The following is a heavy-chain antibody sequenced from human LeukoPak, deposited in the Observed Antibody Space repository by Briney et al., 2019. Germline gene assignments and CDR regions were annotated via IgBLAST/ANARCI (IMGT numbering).Heavy chain of an antibody. D-gene: IGHD2-21*01. V-gene: IGHV3-11*01. CDR2: ISTSGSSI. CDR3: ARADCGGNYCYPPIIWFEA. CDR1: GFTFSDYY. Sequence: PGGSLRLSCATSGFTFSDYYMSWFRQAPGKGLEWVSYISTSGSSIDYADSVKGRFTISRDNAKNSLSLQMNSLRADDSAMYYCARADCGGNYCYPPIIWFEAWGQGTLVTVSS. J-gene: IGHJ5*02.